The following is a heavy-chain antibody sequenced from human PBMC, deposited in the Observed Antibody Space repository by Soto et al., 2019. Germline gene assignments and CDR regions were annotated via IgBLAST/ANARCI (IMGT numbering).Heavy chain of an antibody. CDR2: ISAYNGNS. CDR1: GYTFTSYG. V-gene: IGHV1-18*01. D-gene: IGHD5-12*01. J-gene: IGHJ6*01. Sequence: ASVKVSCKASGYTFTSYGISWVRQAPGQGLEWVGWISAYNGNSNYAQKYQGRVTMTTDTSTSTAYMELSSLRSDDTAVYYCAREGVAPLYYFDMEEWGQGTPCTVSS. CDR3: AREGVAPLYYFDMEE.